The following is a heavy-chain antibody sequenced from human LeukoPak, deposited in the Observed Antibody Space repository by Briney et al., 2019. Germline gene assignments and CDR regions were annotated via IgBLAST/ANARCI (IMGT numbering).Heavy chain of an antibody. Sequence: ASLKVSCKAAGHTFTGYYMHWVRQAPGQRLQWIGWINPNSGATNYEQTSQGRVTMTRGTSISTAYMELSSLRADDTAHYYCAIARGSGWYADYWGQGTLVTVSS. CDR2: INPNSGAT. D-gene: IGHD6-19*01. CDR1: GHTFTGYY. V-gene: IGHV1-2*02. J-gene: IGHJ4*02. CDR3: AIARGSGWYADY.